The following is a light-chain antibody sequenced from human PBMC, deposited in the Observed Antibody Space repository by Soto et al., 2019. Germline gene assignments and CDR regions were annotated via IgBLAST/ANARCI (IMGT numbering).Light chain of an antibody. V-gene: IGLV2-14*01. CDR2: DVT. J-gene: IGLJ3*02. CDR1: NNDVGGYNY. Sequence: QSALTQPASVSGSPGQSITISCTGTNNDVGGYNYVSWYQQHPGKAPKLLIYDVTTRPSGVSSRFSGSKSGNTASLTISGLQTEDEAEYYCTSYTSVSTVVFGGGTQLTVL. CDR3: TSYTSVSTVV.